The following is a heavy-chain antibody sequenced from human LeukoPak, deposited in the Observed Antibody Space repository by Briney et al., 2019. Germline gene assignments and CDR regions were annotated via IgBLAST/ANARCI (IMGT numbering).Heavy chain of an antibody. CDR2: MNPNSGNT. V-gene: IGHV1-8*01. CDR1: GYTFTSYD. Sequence: ASVKVSCKASGYTFTSYDINWVRQATGQGLEWMGWMNPNSGNTGYGQKFQSRVTMTRNTSISTAYMELSSLRSEDTAVYYCARGGIFGVVISDWGQGTLVTVSS. J-gene: IGHJ4*02. CDR3: ARGGIFGVVISD. D-gene: IGHD3-3*01.